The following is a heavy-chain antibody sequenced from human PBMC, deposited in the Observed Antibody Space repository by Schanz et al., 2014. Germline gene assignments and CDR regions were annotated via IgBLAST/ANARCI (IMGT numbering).Heavy chain of an antibody. J-gene: IGHJ3*02. Sequence: QVQLQESGPGLVKPSQTLSLSCDVSGGSISSGGYSWSWIRQPPGKRLEWIGYVYGSGSTSYKPSLKRGFFISVDRSKNQFSLRLYSVTAADTAVYFCARGYQLFDDAFDIWGQGKMVTVSS. CDR2: VYGSGST. CDR1: GGSISSGGYS. D-gene: IGHD2-2*01. V-gene: IGHV4-30-4*07. CDR3: ARGYQLFDDAFDI.